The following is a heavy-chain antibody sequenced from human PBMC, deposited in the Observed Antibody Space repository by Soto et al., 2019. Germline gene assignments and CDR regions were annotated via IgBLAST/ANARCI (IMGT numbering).Heavy chain of an antibody. CDR3: ARLYSCCWDDPGRY. V-gene: IGHV3-20*04. CDR2: INWNGGST. J-gene: IGHJ4*02. CDR1: GFTFDDYG. Sequence: GGSLRLSCAASGFTFDDYGMSWVRQAPGKGLEWVSGINWNGGSTGYADSVKGRFTISRDNAKNSLYLQMNSLRAEDTALYYCARLYSCCWDDPGRYWCQGTRVTVSS. D-gene: IGHD6-19*01.